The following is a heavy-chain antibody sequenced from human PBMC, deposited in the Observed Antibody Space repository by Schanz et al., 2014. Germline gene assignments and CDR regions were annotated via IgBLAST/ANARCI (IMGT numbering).Heavy chain of an antibody. J-gene: IGHJ4*02. CDR1: GFTFSTYW. V-gene: IGHV3-7*01. CDR3: ARDKGGYYPFDY. CDR2: IKQDESER. Sequence: EVQLVESGGGLVQPGGSLRLSCAASGFTFSTYWMSWVRQAPGKGLEWVANIKQDESERSYVDSVKGRFTISRDNAKNSLYLQMNSLRAEDTVVYYCARDKGGYYPFDYWGQGTLVTVSS. D-gene: IGHD3-3*01.